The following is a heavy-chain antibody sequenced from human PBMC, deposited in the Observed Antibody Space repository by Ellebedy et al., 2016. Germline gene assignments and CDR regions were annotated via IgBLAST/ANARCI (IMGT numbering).Heavy chain of an antibody. D-gene: IGHD3-22*01. CDR1: GFTVSSNY. J-gene: IGHJ4*02. CDR3: ARDAVYYDSSGYPRANDY. V-gene: IGHV3-53*01. CDR2: IYSGGST. Sequence: GGSLRLSCAASGFTVSSNYMSWVRQAPGKGLEWVSVIYSGGSTYYADSVKGRFTISRDNSKNTLYLQMNSLRAEDTAVYYCARDAVYYDSSGYPRANDYWGQGTLVTVSS.